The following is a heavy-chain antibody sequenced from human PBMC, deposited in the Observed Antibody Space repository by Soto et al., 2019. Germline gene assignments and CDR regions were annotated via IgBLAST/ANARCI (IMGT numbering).Heavy chain of an antibody. Sequence: ASVKVSCKASGYTFTGYYMHWVRQAPGQGLEWMGWINPNSGGTNYAQKFQGWVTMTRDTSISTAYMELSRLRSDDTAVYYCARGPRIAAENYFDYWGQGNLVTVSS. CDR2: INPNSGGT. CDR3: ARGPRIAAENYFDY. CDR1: GYTFTGYY. D-gene: IGHD6-13*01. V-gene: IGHV1-2*04. J-gene: IGHJ4*02.